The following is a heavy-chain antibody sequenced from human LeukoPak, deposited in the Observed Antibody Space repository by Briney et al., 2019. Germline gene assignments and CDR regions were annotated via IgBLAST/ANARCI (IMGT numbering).Heavy chain of an antibody. V-gene: IGHV3-23*01. D-gene: IGHD4-11*01. CDR2: ISTSGGST. CDR1: GFTFTSYS. CDR3: AKDLAVTTNYYYYMDV. J-gene: IGHJ6*03. Sequence: PGGSLRLSCAASGFTFTSYSMNWVRQAPGKGLEWVSVISTSGGSTYYADSVKGRFTISRDNSKNTLYLQMNSLRAEDTAVYYCAKDLAVTTNYYYYMDVWGKGTTVTVSS.